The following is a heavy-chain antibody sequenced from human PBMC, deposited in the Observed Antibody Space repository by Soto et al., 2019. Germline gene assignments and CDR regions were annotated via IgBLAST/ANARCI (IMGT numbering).Heavy chain of an antibody. CDR1: GGTFSSYA. D-gene: IGHD4-4*01. CDR3: AKSIRSNYESYGMDV. Sequence: GASVKVSCKASGGTFSSYAISWVRQAPGQGLEWMGGIIPIFGTANYARKFQGRVTITADESTSTAYMELSSLRSEDTAVYYCAKSIRSNYESYGMDVWGQGTTVTVSS. CDR2: IIPIFGTA. J-gene: IGHJ6*02. V-gene: IGHV1-69*13.